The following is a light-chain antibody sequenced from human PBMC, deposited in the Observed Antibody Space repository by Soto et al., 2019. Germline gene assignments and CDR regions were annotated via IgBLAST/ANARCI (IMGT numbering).Light chain of an antibody. V-gene: IGKV1-39*01. CDR1: QNIRTY. Sequence: DIQMTQSPSSLSASVGDRVTITCRASQNIRTYLNWYPQRSGKAPGLLIYAASSLQSGVPSRFSGSGSRTDFTLTIRSLQPEDFASYYCQQYYSTPRNFGPGTKVDIK. CDR2: AAS. CDR3: QQYYSTPRN. J-gene: IGKJ3*01.